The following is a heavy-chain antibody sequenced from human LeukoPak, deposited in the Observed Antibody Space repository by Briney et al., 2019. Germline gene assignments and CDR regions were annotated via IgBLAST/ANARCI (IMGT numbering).Heavy chain of an antibody. J-gene: IGHJ4*02. V-gene: IGHV3-23*01. CDR3: AKGTYFDSGASAY. CDR1: GFTFSSYG. CDR2: LTGDGGRA. Sequence: HPGGSLRLSCAASGFTFSSYGMSWVRQAPGKGLEWVSTLTGDGGRAYYADSVKGRFTISRDNSNNTLFLQMHSLRADDTAVYYCAKGTYFDSGASAYWGQGTLVVVSS. D-gene: IGHD3-22*01.